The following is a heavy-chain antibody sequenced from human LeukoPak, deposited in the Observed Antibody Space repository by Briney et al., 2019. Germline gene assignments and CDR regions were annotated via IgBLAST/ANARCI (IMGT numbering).Heavy chain of an antibody. Sequence: PGGSLRLSCAASGFTFSSYSMNWVRQAPGKGLEWVSSISSSSYVYYADSVKGRFTISRDNAKNSLYLQMNSLRAEDAAVYYCARSEYSYGYFDYWGQGTLVTVSS. V-gene: IGHV3-21*04. CDR3: ARSEYSYGYFDY. CDR2: ISSSSYV. J-gene: IGHJ4*02. CDR1: GFTFSSYS. D-gene: IGHD5-18*01.